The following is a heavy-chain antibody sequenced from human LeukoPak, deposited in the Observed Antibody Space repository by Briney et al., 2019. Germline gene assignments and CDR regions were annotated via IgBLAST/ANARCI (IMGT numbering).Heavy chain of an antibody. D-gene: IGHD2-15*01. Sequence: SETLSPTCALSGYSISSGYYWGWIRQPPGKGLEWIGGIYHSGSTYYNPSLKSRVTISVDTSKNQFSLKLSSVTAADTAVYYCARRDSQDDWFDPWGQGTLVTVSS. CDR3: ARRDSQDDWFDP. CDR2: IYHSGST. J-gene: IGHJ5*02. V-gene: IGHV4-38-2*01. CDR1: GYSISSGYY.